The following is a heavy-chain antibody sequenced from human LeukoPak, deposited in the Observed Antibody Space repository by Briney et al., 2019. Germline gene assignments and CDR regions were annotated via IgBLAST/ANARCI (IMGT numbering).Heavy chain of an antibody. CDR2: ISSSSSYI. CDR1: GFTFSSYS. CDR3: ARDAWGYSYGQVDY. J-gene: IGHJ4*02. Sequence: GGSLRPSCAASGFTFSSYSMNWVRQAPGKGLEWVSSISSSSSYIYYADSVKGRFTISRDNAKNSLYLQMNSLRAEDTAVYYCARDAWGYSYGQVDYWGQGTLVTVSS. V-gene: IGHV3-21*01. D-gene: IGHD5-18*01.